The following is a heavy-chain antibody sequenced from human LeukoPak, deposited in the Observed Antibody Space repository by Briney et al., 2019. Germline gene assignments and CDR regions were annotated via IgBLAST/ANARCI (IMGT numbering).Heavy chain of an antibody. V-gene: IGHV1-69*04. D-gene: IGHD3-10*01. CDR1: GGTFSSYA. CDR3: ARDYGSGSYFFPQLYYYYGMDV. J-gene: IGHJ6*02. Sequence: ASVKVSCKASGGTFSSYAISWVRQAPGQGLEWMGRIIPILGIANYAQKFQGRVTITADKSTSTAYMELSSLRSEDTAVYYCARDYGSGSYFFPQLYYYYGMDVWGQGTTVTVSS. CDR2: IIPILGIA.